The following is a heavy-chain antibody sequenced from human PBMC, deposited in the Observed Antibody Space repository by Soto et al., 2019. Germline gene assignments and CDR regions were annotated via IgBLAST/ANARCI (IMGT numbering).Heavy chain of an antibody. CDR1: EFTFSSYA. Sequence: GGSLRLSCAASEFTFSSYAMHWVRQAPGKGLEWVAVISYDGSNKYYADSVKGRFTISRDNSKNTLYLQMNSLRAEDTAVYYCAREYQGLRFLEWLSSYYFDYWGQGTLVTVSS. CDR3: AREYQGLRFLEWLSSYYFDY. V-gene: IGHV3-30-3*01. D-gene: IGHD3-3*01. J-gene: IGHJ4*02. CDR2: ISYDGSNK.